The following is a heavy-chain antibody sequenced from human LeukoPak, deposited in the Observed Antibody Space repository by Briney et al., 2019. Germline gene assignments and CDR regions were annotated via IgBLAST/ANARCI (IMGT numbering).Heavy chain of an antibody. Sequence: GGSLRLSCAASGFTFSDYYMSWIRQAPGKGLEWVSYISSSGSTIYYADSVKGRFTISRDNAKNTLYLQMKSLRAEDTAVYYCAKVGDIVVVPAAPPVDYWGQGTLVTVSS. CDR3: AKVGDIVVVPAAPPVDY. CDR2: ISSSGSTI. V-gene: IGHV3-11*01. D-gene: IGHD2-2*01. J-gene: IGHJ4*02. CDR1: GFTFSDYY.